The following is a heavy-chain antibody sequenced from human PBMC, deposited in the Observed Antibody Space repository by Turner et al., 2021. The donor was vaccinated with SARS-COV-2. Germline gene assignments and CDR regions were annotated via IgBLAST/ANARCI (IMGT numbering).Heavy chain of an antibody. CDR3: AGSGGWLLDL. J-gene: IGHJ4*02. CDR1: GFTLRNYW. Sequence: EVQLVETGGDLVQTGGSLRLSCAASGFTLRNYWMSWVRQAPGKGLEWVANIRQDGSEKEYVDSVKGRFTISRDNAKNSLYLQMNSLRVEDTAVYYCAGSGGWLLDLWGQGTLVTVSS. CDR2: IRQDGSEK. V-gene: IGHV3-7*03. D-gene: IGHD6-19*01.